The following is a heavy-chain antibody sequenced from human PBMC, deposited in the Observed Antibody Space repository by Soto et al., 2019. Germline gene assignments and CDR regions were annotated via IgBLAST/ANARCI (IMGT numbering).Heavy chain of an antibody. CDR1: GGTFSSYA. V-gene: IGHV1-69*01. Sequence: QVQLVQSGAEVKKPGSSVKVSCKASGGTFSSYAISWVREAPGQGLEWMGGIIPIFGTANYAQKFQGRVTITADESTNTAYMELSSLRSEDTAVYYCARDGGDPSYYYYGMDVWGQGTTVTVSS. CDR2: IIPIFGTA. CDR3: ARDGGDPSYYYYGMDV. D-gene: IGHD2-21*01. J-gene: IGHJ6*02.